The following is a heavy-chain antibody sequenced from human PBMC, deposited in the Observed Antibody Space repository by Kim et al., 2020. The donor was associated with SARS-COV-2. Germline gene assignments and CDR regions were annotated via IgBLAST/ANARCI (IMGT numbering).Heavy chain of an antibody. V-gene: IGHV1-18*01. CDR1: GYTFTSYG. CDR3: ARDLRSGYSYGYHYYYGMDV. CDR2: ISAYNGNT. Sequence: ASVKVSCKASGYTFTSYGISWVRQAPGQGLEWMGWISAYNGNTNYAQKLQDRVTMTTDTSTSTAYMELRSLRSDDTAVYYCARDLRSGYSYGYHYYYGMDVWGQGTTVTVSS. D-gene: IGHD5-18*01. J-gene: IGHJ6*02.